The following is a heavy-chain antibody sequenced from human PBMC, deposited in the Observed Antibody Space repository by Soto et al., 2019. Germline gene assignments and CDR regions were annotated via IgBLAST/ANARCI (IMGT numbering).Heavy chain of an antibody. V-gene: IGHV3-21*01. D-gene: IGHD3-3*01. CDR2: ISGSTYI. J-gene: IGHJ3*01. Sequence: GGSLRLSCAASGFTFSSYAMSWVRQAPGKGLEWVSAISGSTYIYYADSVKGRFTISRDNAKRSLYLQMNSLRAEDTAVYYCARDSTIFGVVIMTAFDVWGQGTMVTVSS. CDR1: GFTFSSYA. CDR3: ARDSTIFGVVIMTAFDV.